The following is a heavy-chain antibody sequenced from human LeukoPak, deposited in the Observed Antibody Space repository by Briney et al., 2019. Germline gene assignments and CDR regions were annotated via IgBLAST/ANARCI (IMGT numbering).Heavy chain of an antibody. J-gene: IGHJ4*02. Sequence: ASVKVSCKASGGTFSSYTINWVRQATGQGLEWMGWMNPNSGNTGYAQKFQGRVTITRNTSISTAYMELSSLRSEDTAVYYCARGKRRYCSSTSCHYYFDYWGQGTLVTVSS. CDR3: ARGKRRYCSSTSCHYYFDY. V-gene: IGHV1-8*03. D-gene: IGHD2-2*01. CDR1: GGTFSSYT. CDR2: MNPNSGNT.